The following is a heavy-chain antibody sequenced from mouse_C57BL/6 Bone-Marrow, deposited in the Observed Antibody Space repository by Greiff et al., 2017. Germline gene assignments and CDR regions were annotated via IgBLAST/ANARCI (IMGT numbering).Heavy chain of an antibody. CDR3: ASGAYYYGSSYDYFDV. J-gene: IGHJ2*01. CDR1: GYTFTDYY. V-gene: IGHV1-26*01. D-gene: IGHD1-1*01. Sequence: EVQLQQSGPELVKPGASVKISCKASGYTFTDYYMNWVKQSHGKSLEWIGDINPYNGGTSYNQKFKGKATLTVDKSSSTAYMQLRSLTSEDSAVYYCASGAYYYGSSYDYFDVWGKGTTLTVSS. CDR2: INPYNGGT.